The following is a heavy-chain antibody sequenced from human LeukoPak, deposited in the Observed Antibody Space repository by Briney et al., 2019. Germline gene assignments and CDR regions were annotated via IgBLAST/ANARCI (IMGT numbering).Heavy chain of an antibody. V-gene: IGHV3-33*01. CDR1: GFTFNHFG. CDR3: ATAHPSGESSGPIDY. J-gene: IGHJ4*02. D-gene: IGHD3-16*02. CDR2: IWYDGNRK. Sequence: GGSLRFSCATSGFTFNHFGMHWVRLAPGKGLEWVAVIWYDGNRKYYSDSVKGRFTISRDDSTKSVSLQMNTLRADDTPVNNAATAHPSGESSGPIDYSGQATLVTASS.